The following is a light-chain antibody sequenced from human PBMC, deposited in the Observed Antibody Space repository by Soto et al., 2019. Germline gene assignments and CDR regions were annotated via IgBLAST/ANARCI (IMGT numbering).Light chain of an antibody. CDR3: RQSYSTPRT. J-gene: IGKJ1*01. Sequence: DIQMTQPPSSLSASVGDRVTITCRASQSISNYVNWYQQKPGKAPKLLMYAASSLQSGVLSRLSGSGEGADFTRTSRSLESEYFTTCSSRQSYSTPRTCAQGTNEEIK. CDR1: QSISNY. V-gene: IGKV1-39*01. CDR2: AAS.